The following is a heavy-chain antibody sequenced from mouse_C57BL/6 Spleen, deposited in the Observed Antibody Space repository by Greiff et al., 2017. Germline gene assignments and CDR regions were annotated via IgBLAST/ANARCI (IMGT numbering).Heavy chain of an antibody. CDR3: ARSGYGSGGAMDY. V-gene: IGHV1-80*01. J-gene: IGHJ4*01. Sequence: VPLQPSGAELVKPGASVKISCKASGYAFSSYWMNWVKQRPGKGLEWIGQIYPGDGDTNYNGKFKGKATLTADKSSSTAYMQLSILTSEDSAVYFCARSGYGSGGAMDYWGQGTSVTVSS. D-gene: IGHD1-1*01. CDR1: GYAFSSYW. CDR2: IYPGDGDT.